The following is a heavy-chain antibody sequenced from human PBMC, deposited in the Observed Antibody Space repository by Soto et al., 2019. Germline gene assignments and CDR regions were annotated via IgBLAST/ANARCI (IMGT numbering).Heavy chain of an antibody. CDR2: IIPVFGTT. D-gene: IGHD3-16*01. CDR1: GGLFSSFA. J-gene: IGHJ4*02. V-gene: IGHV1-69*01. Sequence: QEQLVQSGPEVKKPGSSVKVSCKDSGGLFSSFAISWVRQAPGQGLEWLGGIIPVFGTTNYAEKVQDRVTITADESTNTAYMEPSSLTSGDTAMYYCARGLGPYVWFTEFWGQATLVTVSS. CDR3: ARGLGPYVWFTEF.